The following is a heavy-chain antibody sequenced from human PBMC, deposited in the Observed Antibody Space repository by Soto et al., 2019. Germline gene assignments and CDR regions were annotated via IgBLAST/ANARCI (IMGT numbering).Heavy chain of an antibody. D-gene: IGHD6-19*01. CDR2: IIPILGIA. Sequence: QVQLVQSGAEVKKPGSSVKVSCKASGGTFSSYTISWVRQAPGQGLEWMGRIIPILGIANYAQKFQGRVTITADKSTSKAYMELSSLRSEDTAVYYCARSIAVAGTGGDFDSWGQGTLVTVSS. CDR3: ARSIAVAGTGGDFDS. J-gene: IGHJ4*02. CDR1: GGTFSSYT. V-gene: IGHV1-69*02.